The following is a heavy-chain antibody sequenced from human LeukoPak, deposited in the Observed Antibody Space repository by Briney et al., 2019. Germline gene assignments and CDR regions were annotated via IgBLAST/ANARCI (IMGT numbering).Heavy chain of an antibody. CDR1: GYTFTGYY. Sequence: GASVKVSCKASGYTFTGYYMHWVRQAPGQGLEWMGWINPNSGGTDYAQKFQGRVTMTRDTSISTAYMELSRLRSDDTAVYYCASFGNSGRYGDIDYWGQGTLVTVSS. J-gene: IGHJ4*02. CDR2: INPNSGGT. V-gene: IGHV1-2*02. D-gene: IGHD6-19*01. CDR3: ASFGNSGRYGDIDY.